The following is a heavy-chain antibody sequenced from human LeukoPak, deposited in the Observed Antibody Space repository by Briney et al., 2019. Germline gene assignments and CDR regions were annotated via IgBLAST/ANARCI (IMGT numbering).Heavy chain of an antibody. V-gene: IGHV1-2*02. CDR3: ARDAGSSGIFSH. CDR1: AYTFTAYY. J-gene: IGHJ4*02. Sequence: ASVKVSCKASAYTFTAYYIHWVRQAPGQGPEWMGWINPNSGGTKYAQKFQGRVTMTRDTSITTAYMELSGLTSDDTALYYCARDAGSSGIFSHWGQGSLVTVSS. D-gene: IGHD3-10*01. CDR2: INPNSGGT.